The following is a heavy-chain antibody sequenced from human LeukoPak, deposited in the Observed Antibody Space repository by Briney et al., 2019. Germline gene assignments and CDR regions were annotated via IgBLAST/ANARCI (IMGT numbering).Heavy chain of an antibody. V-gene: IGHV3-7*01. D-gene: IGHD6-19*01. CDR1: GFTFSDYY. Sequence: QPGGSLRLSCAASGFTFSDYYMSWIRQAPGKGLEWVANIKQDGSEKYYVDSVKGRFTISRDNAKNSLYLQMNSLRAEDTAVYYCARGSGWVLGIWGQGTMVTVSS. J-gene: IGHJ3*02. CDR3: ARGSGWVLGI. CDR2: IKQDGSEK.